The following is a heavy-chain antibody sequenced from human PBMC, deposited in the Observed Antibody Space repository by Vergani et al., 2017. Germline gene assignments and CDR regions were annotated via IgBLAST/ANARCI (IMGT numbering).Heavy chain of an antibody. Sequence: VQLQESGPGLVKPSETLSLTCTVSGGSISSGYYWGWIRQPPGKGLEWIGSIYHSGSPYYNPSLKSRVTISVDTSKNQFSLKLSSVTAADTAVYYCATAVGAHDYWGQGTLVTVSS. J-gene: IGHJ4*02. CDR1: GGSISSGYY. D-gene: IGHD1-26*01. V-gene: IGHV4-38-2*02. CDR2: IYHSGSP. CDR3: ATAVGAHDY.